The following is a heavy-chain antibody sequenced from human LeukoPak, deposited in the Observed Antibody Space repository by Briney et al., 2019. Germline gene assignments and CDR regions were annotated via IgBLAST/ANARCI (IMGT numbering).Heavy chain of an antibody. CDR3: ARRDNYDYVWGSYHPDY. J-gene: IGHJ4*02. D-gene: IGHD3-16*02. CDR2: IYYSGST. CDR1: GGSISSSSYY. V-gene: IGHV4-39*01. Sequence: SETLSLTCTVSGGSISSSSYYWCWIRQPPGKGLEWIGSIYYSGSTYYNPSLKSRVTISVDTSKNQFSLKLSSVTAADTAVYYCARRDNYDYVWGSYHPDYWGQGTLVTVSS.